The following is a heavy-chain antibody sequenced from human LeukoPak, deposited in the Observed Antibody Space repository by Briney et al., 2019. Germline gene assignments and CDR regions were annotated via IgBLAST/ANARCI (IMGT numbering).Heavy chain of an antibody. CDR2: IIPIFGTA. CDR3: AIAAAGTGWFDP. D-gene: IGHD6-13*01. CDR1: GGTFSSYA. J-gene: IGHJ5*02. Sequence: EASVKVSCKASGGTFSSYAISWVRRAPGQGLEWMGGIIPIFGTANYAQKFQGRVTITADKSTSTAYMELSSLRSEDTAVYYCAIAAAGTGWFDPWGQGTLVTVSS. V-gene: IGHV1-69*06.